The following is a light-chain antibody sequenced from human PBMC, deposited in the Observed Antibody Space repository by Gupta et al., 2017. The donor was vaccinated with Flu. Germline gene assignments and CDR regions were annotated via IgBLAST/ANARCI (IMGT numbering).Light chain of an antibody. J-gene: IGLJ3*02. CDR1: SSDVGGYNF. V-gene: IGLV2-11*01. CDR3: CSYAGGYTWV. CDR2: DIS. Sequence: HSALTQPRSVSGSPGQSVTISCTGTSSDVGGYNFVSWYQQHPGKAPKVMIFDISERPLGVPDRFSGSKSGNTASLTISGLQAEDEADYYCCSYAGGYTWVFGGGTKVTGL.